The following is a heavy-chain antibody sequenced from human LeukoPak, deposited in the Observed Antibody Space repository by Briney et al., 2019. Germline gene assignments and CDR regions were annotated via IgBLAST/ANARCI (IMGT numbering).Heavy chain of an antibody. J-gene: IGHJ4*02. CDR3: ASLYGIAAAGT. CDR2: IYYSGST. D-gene: IGHD6-13*01. V-gene: IGHV4-39*07. CDR1: GGSISSSRYY. Sequence: SETLSLTCTVSGGSISSSRYYWGWIRQPPGMGLEWIGSIYYSGSTYYNPSLKSRVTISVDTSKNQFSLKLSSVTAADTAVYYCASLYGIAAAGTWGQGTLVTVSS.